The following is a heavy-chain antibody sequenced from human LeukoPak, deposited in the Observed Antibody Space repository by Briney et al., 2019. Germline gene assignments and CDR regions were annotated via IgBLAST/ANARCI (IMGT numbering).Heavy chain of an antibody. J-gene: IGHJ3*02. D-gene: IGHD3-22*01. V-gene: IGHV3-23*01. CDR3: AKDLVSYDSSQDAFDI. CDR2: ISGSGGST. CDR1: GFTFSSYA. Sequence: GGSLRLSCAAPGFTFSSYAMSWVRQAPGKGLEWVSAISGSGGSTYYADSVKGRFTISRDNSKNTLYLQMNSLRAEDTAVYYCAKDLVSYDSSQDAFDIWGQGTMVTVSS.